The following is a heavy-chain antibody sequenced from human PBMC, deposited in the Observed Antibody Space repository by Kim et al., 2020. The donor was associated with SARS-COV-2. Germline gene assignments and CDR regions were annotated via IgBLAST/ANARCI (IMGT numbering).Heavy chain of an antibody. V-gene: IGHV3-23*01. Sequence: GGSLRLSCAASGFTFSSYAMSWVRQAPGKGLEWVSAISGSGGSTYYADSVKGRFTISRDNSKNTLYLQMNSLRAEDTAVYYCAKVYYDSSGYYYYFDYWGQGTLVTVSS. D-gene: IGHD3-22*01. CDR3: AKVYYDSSGYYYYFDY. J-gene: IGHJ4*02. CDR1: GFTFSSYA. CDR2: ISGSGGST.